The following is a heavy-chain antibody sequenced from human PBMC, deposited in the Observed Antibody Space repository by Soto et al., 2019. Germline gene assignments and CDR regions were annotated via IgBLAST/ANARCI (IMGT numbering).Heavy chain of an antibody. Sequence: DVQLVESGGGLVQPGGSLRLSCAASGFTFSTSSMNWVRQAPGKGLEWVSYISSSSSIYYADSVKGRFTNSRDNVKNSLFLQMNSLRAEDTAVYYGATDLAIDPDVWGKGTTVTVSS. J-gene: IGHJ6*04. D-gene: IGHD5-12*01. V-gene: IGHV3-48*01. CDR3: ATDLAIDPDV. CDR1: GFTFSTSS. CDR2: ISSSSSI.